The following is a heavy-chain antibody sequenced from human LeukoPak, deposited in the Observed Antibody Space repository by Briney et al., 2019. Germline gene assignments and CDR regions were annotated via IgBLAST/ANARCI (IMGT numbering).Heavy chain of an antibody. V-gene: IGHV1-2*04. CDR1: GYTFTGYY. Sequence: ASVKVSCKASGYTFTGYYMHWVRQAPGQGLEWMGWINPNSGGTNYAQKFQGWVTMTRDTSISTAYMELSRLRSDDTAVYYCARATHYGDYIDYWGQGTLVTVSS. CDR2: INPNSGGT. CDR3: ARATHYGDYIDY. J-gene: IGHJ4*02. D-gene: IGHD4-17*01.